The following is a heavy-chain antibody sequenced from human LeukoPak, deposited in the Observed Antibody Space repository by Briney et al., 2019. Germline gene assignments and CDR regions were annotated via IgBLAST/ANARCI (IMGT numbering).Heavy chain of an antibody. CDR1: GDSINSYY. J-gene: IGHJ4*02. Sequence: SETLSLTCTVSGDSINSYYWSWIRQPPGKGLEWIGYIYYRGSTSYNPSLKSRVTISVDTSKNHFSLKLTSVTAADTAVYYCARAMVRGWFDYWGQGTLVTVSS. CDR3: ARAMVRGWFDY. CDR2: IYYRGST. D-gene: IGHD3-10*01. V-gene: IGHV4-59*01.